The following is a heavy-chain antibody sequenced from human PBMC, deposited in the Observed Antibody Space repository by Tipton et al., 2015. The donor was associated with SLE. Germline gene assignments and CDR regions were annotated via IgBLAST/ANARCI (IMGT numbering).Heavy chain of an antibody. CDR3: ARVPINSRIEAFDI. CDR2: IYYSGST. J-gene: IGHJ3*02. D-gene: IGHD1-1*01. V-gene: IGHV4-61*01. Sequence: TLSLTCTVSGGSISSGSYYWSWIRQPPGKGLEWVGYIYYSGSTNYNPSLKSRVTISVDTSKNQFSLKLSSVTAADTAVYYCARVPINSRIEAFDIWGQGTMVTVSS. CDR1: GGSISSGSYY.